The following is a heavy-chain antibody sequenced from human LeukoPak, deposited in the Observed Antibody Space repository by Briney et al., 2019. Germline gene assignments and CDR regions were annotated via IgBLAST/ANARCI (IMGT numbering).Heavy chain of an antibody. J-gene: IGHJ4*02. D-gene: IGHD3/OR15-3a*01. CDR1: GITFSSYP. V-gene: IGHV3-23*01. CDR2: ISGSGGNT. Sequence: GSLRLSCATSGITFSSYPMSWVRQAPGKGLEWVSGISGSGGNTYYADSVKGRITISRDNSKNTVDLRMNSLRAEDTAVYFCALGLLGFWGQGTLVTVSS. CDR3: ALGLLGF.